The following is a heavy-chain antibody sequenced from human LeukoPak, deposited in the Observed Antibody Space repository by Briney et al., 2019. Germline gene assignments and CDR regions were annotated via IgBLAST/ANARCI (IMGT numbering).Heavy chain of an antibody. CDR3: ARVLAAAETYYYYYMDV. CDR2: IYSGGST. V-gene: IGHV3-53*01. D-gene: IGHD6-13*01. CDR1: GFTFSSYS. J-gene: IGHJ6*03. Sequence: GGSLRLSCAASGFTFSSYSMNWVRQAPGKGLEWVSVIYSGGSTYYADSVKGRFTISRDNSKNTLYLQMNSLRAEDTAAYYCARVLAAAETYYYYYMDVWGKGTTVTVSS.